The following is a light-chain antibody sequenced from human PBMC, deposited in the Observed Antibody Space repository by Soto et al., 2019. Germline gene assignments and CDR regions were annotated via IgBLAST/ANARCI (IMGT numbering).Light chain of an antibody. Sequence: EIVMTQSPLSLAVTPGEPASMTCRSSQSLLQSQGYNYVDWYLQKPGQSPQLLIFLGSNRASGVPDRFSGSGSGTDFTLSISRVEAEDVGVYYCLQVLQTDALTFGGGTRVEI. CDR3: LQVLQTDALT. V-gene: IGKV2-28*01. J-gene: IGKJ4*01. CDR1: QSLLQSQGYNY. CDR2: LGS.